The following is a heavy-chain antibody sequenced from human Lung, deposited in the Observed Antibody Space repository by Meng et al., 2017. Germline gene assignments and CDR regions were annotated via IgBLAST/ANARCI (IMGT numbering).Heavy chain of an antibody. CDR1: GGSFSDYY. V-gene: IGHV4-34*01. Sequence: VHPTRLGEGWLKPSETLSLTGVVSGGSFSDYYWSWIRPPPGKGLEWIGEINHSGSTNYNPSLEGRATISVDTSQNNLSLKLSSVTAADSAVYYCARGPTTMAHDFDYWGQGTLVTVSS. D-gene: IGHD4-11*01. CDR3: ARGPTTMAHDFDY. J-gene: IGHJ4*02. CDR2: INHSGST.